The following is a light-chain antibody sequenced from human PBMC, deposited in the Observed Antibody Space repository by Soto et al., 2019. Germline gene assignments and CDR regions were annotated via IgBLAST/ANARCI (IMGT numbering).Light chain of an antibody. CDR2: CAS. CDR3: QQYNNWWT. J-gene: IGKJ1*01. Sequence: EIVMTQSPGTLSVSPGERATLSCRASQSVSSNLAWYQQKPGQAPRLLIYCASTRATGIPARFSGSGSGTEFTLTISSLQSEDFAVYYCQQYNNWWTFGQGTKVEIK. CDR1: QSVSSN. V-gene: IGKV3-15*01.